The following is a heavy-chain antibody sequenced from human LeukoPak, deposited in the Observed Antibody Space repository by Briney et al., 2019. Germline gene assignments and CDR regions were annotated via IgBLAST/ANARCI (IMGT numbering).Heavy chain of an antibody. CDR3: ARGYYDSSGLPPSDYFDY. J-gene: IGHJ4*02. Sequence: GGSLRLSCAASGFTFSSYGMHWVRQAPGKGLEWVAVIWYDGSNKYYADSVKGRFTISRDNSKNTLYLQMNSLRAEDTAVYYCARGYYDSSGLPPSDYFDYWGQGTLVTVSS. CDR1: GFTFSSYG. D-gene: IGHD3-22*01. V-gene: IGHV3-33*01. CDR2: IWYDGSNK.